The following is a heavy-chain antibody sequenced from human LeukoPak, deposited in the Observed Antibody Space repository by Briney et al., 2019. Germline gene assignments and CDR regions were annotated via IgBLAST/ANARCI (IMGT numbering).Heavy chain of an antibody. Sequence: GASVKVSCKASGYTFTSYGISWVRQAPGQGREWMGWISAYNGNTNYAQKLQGRVTMTTDTSTSTAYMELRSLRSDDTAVYYCARDQGSDVLWWSLQPDYFDYWGQGTLVTVSS. V-gene: IGHV1-18*01. J-gene: IGHJ4*02. CDR3: ARDQGSDVLWWSLQPDYFDY. CDR2: ISAYNGNT. CDR1: GYTFTSYG. D-gene: IGHD2-21*01.